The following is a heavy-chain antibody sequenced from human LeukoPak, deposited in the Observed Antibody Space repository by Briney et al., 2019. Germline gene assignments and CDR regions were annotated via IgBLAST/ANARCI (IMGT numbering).Heavy chain of an antibody. CDR3: AKQDIRSSAWYD. CDR1: GLPFNNYA. CDR2: ISDSGGST. J-gene: IGHJ4*02. Sequence: GGSLRLSCAASGLPFNNYAMNWVRQAPGQGLEWVSAISDSGGSTYYADSVKGRFTISRDNSKNTLYLQMNSLRAEDTAVYYCAKQDIRSSAWYDWGQGTLVTVSS. D-gene: IGHD6-19*01. V-gene: IGHV3-23*01.